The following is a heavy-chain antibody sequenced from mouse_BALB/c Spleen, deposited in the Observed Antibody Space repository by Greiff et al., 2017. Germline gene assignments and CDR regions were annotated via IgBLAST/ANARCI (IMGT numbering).Heavy chain of an antibody. CDR1: GYTFSSYW. CDR2: ILPGSGST. J-gene: IGHJ3*01. Sequence: QVQLQQSGAELMKPGASVKISCKATGYTFSSYWIEWVKQRPGHGLEWIGEILPGSGSTNYNEKFKGKATFTADTSSNTAYMQLSSLTSEDSAVYYCARRDGNYEGAWFAYWGQGTLVTVSA. V-gene: IGHV1-9*01. CDR3: ARRDGNYEGAWFAY. D-gene: IGHD2-1*01.